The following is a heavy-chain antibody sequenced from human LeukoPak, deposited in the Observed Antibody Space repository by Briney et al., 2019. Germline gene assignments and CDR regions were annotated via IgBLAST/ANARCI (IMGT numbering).Heavy chain of an antibody. CDR2: INHSGST. J-gene: IGHJ4*02. CDR3: ARSKCVWGSYREKFDY. Sequence: PSETLSLTCAVYGGSFSGYYWSWIRQPPGKGLEWIGEINHSGSTNYNPSLKSRVTISVDTSKNQFSLKLSSVTAADTAVYYWARSKCVWGSYREKFDYWGQGTLVTVSS. D-gene: IGHD3-16*02. CDR1: GGSFSGYY. V-gene: IGHV4-34*01.